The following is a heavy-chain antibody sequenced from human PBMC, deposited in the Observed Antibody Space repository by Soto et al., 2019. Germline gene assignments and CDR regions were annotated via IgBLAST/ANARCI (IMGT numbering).Heavy chain of an antibody. Sequence: QVQLVQSGAEVKNPGASVKVSCKASGYTFTRYGIGWARQAPGQGLEWMGWINTYNGNTNYAQNVKGRGTLTTDTSTSTAYMELRSLRSNDTAIYYCAMVDVYVTPSPQDVWGQGTTVIVAS. V-gene: IGHV1-18*01. CDR3: AMVDVYVTPSPQDV. D-gene: IGHD3-16*01. CDR1: GYTFTRYG. J-gene: IGHJ6*02. CDR2: INTYNGNT.